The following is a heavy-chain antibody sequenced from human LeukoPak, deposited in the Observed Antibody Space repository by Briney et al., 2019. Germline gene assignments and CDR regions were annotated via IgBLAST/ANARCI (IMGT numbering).Heavy chain of an antibody. Sequence: GGSLRLSCAASKFTFSDYYMTWVRQAPGKGPEWVAYMNQFGTEIKYLDSVKGRFTVSRDNAKNSLYLWMTSLTADDTAVYYCARGTYYYEFWGQGTLVIVSS. D-gene: IGHD3/OR15-3a*01. J-gene: IGHJ4*02. CDR1: KFTFSDYY. V-gene: IGHV3-7*04. CDR3: ARGTYYYEF. CDR2: MNQFGTEI.